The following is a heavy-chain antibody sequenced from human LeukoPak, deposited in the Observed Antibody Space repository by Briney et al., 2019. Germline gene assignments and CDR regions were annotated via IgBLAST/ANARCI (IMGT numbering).Heavy chain of an antibody. CDR3: ARRGVVIRVILVGFHKEAYYFYS. D-gene: IGHD3-22*01. CDR1: GITLSNYG. V-gene: IGHV3-23*01. Sequence: GGSLRLSCAVSGITLSNYGMSWVRQAPGKGLEWVAGISGSGGSTNNADSVKGRFTISRASPKNTLYLQMTSPRAEDTAVYFCARRGVVIRVILVGFHKEAYYFYSWGQGALVTASS. CDR2: ISGSGGST. J-gene: IGHJ4*02.